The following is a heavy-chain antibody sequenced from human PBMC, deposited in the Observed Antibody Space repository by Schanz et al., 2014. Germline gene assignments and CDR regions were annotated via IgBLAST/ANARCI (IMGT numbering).Heavy chain of an antibody. J-gene: IGHJ3*01. CDR3: ATNSPFRMVRGSNAFDA. CDR2: FDVEDGET. Sequence: QVQPVQSAAEAMKPGSSAKASCKASGVTFSSYTINWVRQAPGKGLEWLGGFDVEDGETIYAQKFQGRVTMTEDTSTETAYMELSGLRSGDTAVYYCATNSPFRMVRGSNAFDAWGQGTMVTVSS. CDR1: GVTFSSYT. D-gene: IGHD3-10*01. V-gene: IGHV1-24*01.